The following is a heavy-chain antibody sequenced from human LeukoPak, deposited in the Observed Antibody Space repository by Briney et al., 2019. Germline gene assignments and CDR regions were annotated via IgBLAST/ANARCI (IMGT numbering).Heavy chain of an antibody. CDR2: LSYDGSNT. D-gene: IGHD3-10*01. CDR1: GFIFSSYA. J-gene: IGHJ4*02. V-gene: IGHV3-30*04. Sequence: GGSLRLSCAASGFIFSSYAMHWVRQAPGKGLEWVAVLSYDGSNTYYGDSVRGRFTISRDNSKNTLYLQMDSLRAEDTAVYYCARDTSSYYYGSGSFDYRGQGTLVTVSS. CDR3: ARDTSSYYYGSGSFDY.